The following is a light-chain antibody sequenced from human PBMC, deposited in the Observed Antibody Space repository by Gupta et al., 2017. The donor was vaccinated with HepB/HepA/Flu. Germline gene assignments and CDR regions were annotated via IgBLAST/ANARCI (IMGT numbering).Light chain of an antibody. CDR1: SYNIGSNT. V-gene: IGLV1-44*01. Sequence: QSVLIQPPSASGTPGQRVTISCSGSSYNIGSNTVNWYQQVPGTAPRLLIYSYNQRPSGVPDRFSASKSGTSAPLAISGLQSEDEAEYYCSTWDDGLNGVVFGGGTKLTVL. CDR3: STWDDGLNGVV. J-gene: IGLJ2*01. CDR2: SYN.